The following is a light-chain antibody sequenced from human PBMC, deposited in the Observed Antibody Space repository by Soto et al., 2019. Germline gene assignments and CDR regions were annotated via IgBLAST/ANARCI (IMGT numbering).Light chain of an antibody. CDR1: HSVISSY. CDR3: QQFGGSLTWT. Sequence: VVLTQSPVSLSLSPGERATLSCSASHSVISSYLAWYQQKPGQAPRLLIYGASSRATGIPDRFSGSGSGTDFTLTISRLEPEDCAVYYCQQFGGSLTWTFGQGTKVDIK. J-gene: IGKJ1*01. V-gene: IGKV3-20*01. CDR2: GAS.